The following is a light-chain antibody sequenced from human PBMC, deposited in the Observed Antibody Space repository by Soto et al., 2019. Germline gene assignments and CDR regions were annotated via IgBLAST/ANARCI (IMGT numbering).Light chain of an antibody. V-gene: IGLV2-14*01. CDR2: EVS. Sequence: QSALTQPASVSGSPGQSITISCTGTSSDVGGYNYVSWYQHHPGKAPKLMIYEVSNRPSGVSNRFSGSKSGNTASLTISGLQAEDEADYYCSSYTSSSTLDVFGTGT. CDR3: SSYTSSSTLDV. J-gene: IGLJ1*01. CDR1: SSDVGGYNY.